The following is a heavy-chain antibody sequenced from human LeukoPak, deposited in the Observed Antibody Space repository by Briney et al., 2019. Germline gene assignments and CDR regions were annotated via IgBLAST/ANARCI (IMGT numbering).Heavy chain of an antibody. CDR1: GVTFSSYD. D-gene: IGHD3-9*01. V-gene: IGHV3-13*05. Sequence: PGGSLRLSCAASGVTFSSYDMHWVRQAPGKGLEWVSAIRTAGGPYYPGSVKGRFTISRENAKNSLYLQMNSLRAGDTAVYYCARERPSYDILTGRDYYYGMDVWGKGATVTVSS. J-gene: IGHJ6*04. CDR3: ARERPSYDILTGRDYYYGMDV. CDR2: IRTAGGP.